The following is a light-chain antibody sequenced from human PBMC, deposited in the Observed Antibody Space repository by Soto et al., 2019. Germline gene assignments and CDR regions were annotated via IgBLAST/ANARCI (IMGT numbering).Light chain of an antibody. J-gene: IGKJ1*01. CDR3: QQYLTSPKP. Sequence: GESATLSCRASQSVSSSNFAWYQQKHAQAPRLLIYGASRRAPGIPERFSGSGSGTDFTLTISRLQPEDFAVYYCQQYLTSPKPFGQGTKV. V-gene: IGKV3-20*01. CDR1: QSVSSSN. CDR2: GAS.